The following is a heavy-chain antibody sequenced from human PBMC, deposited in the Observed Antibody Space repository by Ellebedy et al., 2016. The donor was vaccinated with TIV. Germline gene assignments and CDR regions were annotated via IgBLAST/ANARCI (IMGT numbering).Heavy chain of an antibody. CDR2: INGDGGSL. V-gene: IGHV3-74*01. J-gene: IGHJ3*01. CDR1: GISFNFYW. D-gene: IGHD3/OR15-3a*01. CDR3: VRIPWSSDFTLDP. Sequence: GGSLRLXXVTSGISFNFYWMHWVRQVPGKGLVWVARINGDGGSLDYADAVRGRFTISRDNANNTLYLQMSGLRAEDSGLYYCVRIPWSSDFTLDPWGQGTMVSVSS.